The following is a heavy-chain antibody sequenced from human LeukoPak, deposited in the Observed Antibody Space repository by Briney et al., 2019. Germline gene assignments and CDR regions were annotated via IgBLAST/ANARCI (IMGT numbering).Heavy chain of an antibody. V-gene: IGHV3-30*04. J-gene: IGHJ4*02. CDR2: ISYDGSNK. Sequence: QPGRSLRLSCAASGFTFSSYAMHWVRQAPGKGLEWVAVISYDGSNKYYADSVKGRFTISRDNSKNTLYLQMNSLRAEDTAVYYCARNRYGYGDYYFDYWGQGTLVTVSS. CDR1: GFTFSSYA. CDR3: ARNRYGYGDYYFDY. D-gene: IGHD5-18*01.